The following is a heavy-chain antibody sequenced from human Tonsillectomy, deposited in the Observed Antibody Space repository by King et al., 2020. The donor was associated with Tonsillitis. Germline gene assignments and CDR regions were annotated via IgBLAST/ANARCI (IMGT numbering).Heavy chain of an antibody. CDR3: AKDVAYYNFYYFDY. V-gene: IGHV3-9*01. J-gene: IGHJ4*02. Sequence: VQLVESGGGLVQPGRSLRLSCAASGFTFDDYAMHWVRQAPGKGLEWVSGISWNSGNIDYADSVKGRFTISRDNAKNSLYLQMNSLRADDTALYFCAKDVAYYNFYYFDYWGQGTLVTVSS. CDR2: ISWNSGNI. D-gene: IGHD3-10*01. CDR1: GFTFDDYA.